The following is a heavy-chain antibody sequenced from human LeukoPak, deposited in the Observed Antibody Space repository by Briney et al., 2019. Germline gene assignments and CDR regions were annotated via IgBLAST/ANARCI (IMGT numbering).Heavy chain of an antibody. D-gene: IGHD6-13*01. CDR2: MNPSSGNT. CDR1: GYTFTSYD. CDR3: ARKRVIAAAGTGPGWWFDP. V-gene: IGHV1-8*01. Sequence: ASVKVSCKASGYTFTSYDINWVRQATGQGLEWMGWMNPSSGNTGYAQKFQGRVTMTRNTSISTAYMELSSLRSEDTAVYYCARKRVIAAAGTGPGWWFDPWGQGTLVTVSS. J-gene: IGHJ5*02.